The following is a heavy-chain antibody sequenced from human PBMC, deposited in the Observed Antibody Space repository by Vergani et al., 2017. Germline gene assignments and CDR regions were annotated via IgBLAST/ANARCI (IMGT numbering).Heavy chain of an antibody. D-gene: IGHD1-7*01. J-gene: IGHJ4*02. Sequence: QVQLVQSGAAVKKPGASAKVSCTASGYIFKNYYLHWLRLAPGQGFQWMGVVNFVTGAATSPQKFEGRITMTRVTSTATFYMDLSSLKYEDTAIYYCAGSYGYWTNWNFRPKYFDLWGQGTLVTVSS. CDR3: AGSYGYWTNWNFRPKYFDL. CDR2: VNFVTGAA. V-gene: IGHV1-46*02. CDR1: GYIFKNYY.